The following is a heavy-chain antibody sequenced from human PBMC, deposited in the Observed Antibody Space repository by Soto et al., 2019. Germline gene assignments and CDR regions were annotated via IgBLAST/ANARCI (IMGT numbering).Heavy chain of an antibody. CDR1: GGSFSGYY. CDR2: INHSGST. V-gene: IGHV4-34*01. D-gene: IGHD1-1*01. Sequence: QVQLQQWGAGLLKPSETLSLTCAVYGGSFSGYYWSWIRQPPGKGLEWIGEINHSGSTNYNPSLKGRVTISVDTSKNQFSLKLSSVTAADTAVYYCARGQSSLLLDWWGQGVLVTVSS. J-gene: IGHJ4*02. CDR3: ARGQSSLLLDW.